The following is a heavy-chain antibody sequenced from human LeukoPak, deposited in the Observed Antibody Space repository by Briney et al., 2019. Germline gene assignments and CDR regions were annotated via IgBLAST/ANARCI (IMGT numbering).Heavy chain of an antibody. CDR2: ISGSGGST. CDR3: AKPLGNINTVAVAFDY. Sequence: GGYLRLSCAASGFTFSSYGMSWVRQAPGKGLEWVSAISGSGGSTYYADSVKGRFTISRDNSKNTLFLQMNSLRAEDTAVYYCAKPLGNINTVAVAFDYWGQGTLVTVSS. V-gene: IGHV3-23*01. D-gene: IGHD6-19*01. CDR1: GFTFSSYG. J-gene: IGHJ4*02.